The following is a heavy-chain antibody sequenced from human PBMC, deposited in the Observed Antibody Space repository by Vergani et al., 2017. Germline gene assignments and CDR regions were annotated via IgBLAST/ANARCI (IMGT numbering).Heavy chain of an antibody. Sequence: EVQLVQSGAEVKKPGATMKISCRVSGYTFTDNYMHWGKQAPGKGLEWMGLVDPEDGETIYAEKFKGRVTIAADTSTDTAHLELSSLRSEDTAVYYCATPQTVTTGGMEVWGQGTTVIVSS. D-gene: IGHD4-17*01. J-gene: IGHJ6*02. CDR1: GYTFTDNY. V-gene: IGHV1-69-2*01. CDR3: ATPQTVTTGGMEV. CDR2: VDPEDGET.